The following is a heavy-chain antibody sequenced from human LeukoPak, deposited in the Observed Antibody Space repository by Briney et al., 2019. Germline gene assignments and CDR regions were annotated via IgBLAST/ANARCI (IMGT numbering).Heavy chain of an antibody. V-gene: IGHV1-18*01. CDR3: ANPPTVTSFHY. CDR1: SYTFTRYG. CDR2: ISGSNGNT. J-gene: IGHJ4*02. D-gene: IGHD4-11*01. Sequence: ASVKVSCKASSYTFTRYGISWVRQAPGQGLEWMGWISGSNGNTNYAQKFQGRVSMTADTSTSTAYMELRSLRSDDTAIYYCANPPTVTSFHYWGQGTLVTVSS.